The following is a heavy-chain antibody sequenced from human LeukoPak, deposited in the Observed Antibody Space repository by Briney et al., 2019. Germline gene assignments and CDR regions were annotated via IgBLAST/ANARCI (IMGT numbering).Heavy chain of an antibody. Sequence: GSSVKVSCKASGGTFSSYAISWVRQAPGQGLEWMGGIIPIFGTANYAQKFQGRVTITADKSTSTAYMELSSLRSEDTAVYYCARVRYSSSFPSKTYYFDYWGQGTLVTVSS. D-gene: IGHD6-13*01. CDR2: IIPIFGTA. V-gene: IGHV1-69*06. CDR1: GGTFSSYA. J-gene: IGHJ4*02. CDR3: ARVRYSSSFPSKTYYFDY.